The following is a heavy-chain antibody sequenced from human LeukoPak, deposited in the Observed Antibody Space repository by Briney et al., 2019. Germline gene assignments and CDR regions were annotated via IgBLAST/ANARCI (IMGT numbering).Heavy chain of an antibody. CDR1: GYTFTGYY. J-gene: IGHJ4*02. CDR2: INPNSGGA. V-gene: IGHV1-2*02. CDR3: ARDICSSTSCYDY. D-gene: IGHD2-2*01. Sequence: ASVKVSCKASGYTFTGYYMHWVRQAPGQGLEWMGWINPNSGGANYAQKFQGRATMTGDTSISTAYMELSRLRSDDTAVYYCARDICSSTSCYDYWGQGTLVTVSS.